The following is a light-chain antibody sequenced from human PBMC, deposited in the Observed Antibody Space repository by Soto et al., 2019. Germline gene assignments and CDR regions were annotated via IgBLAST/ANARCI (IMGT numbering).Light chain of an antibody. Sequence: EIVLTQSPGTLSLSPGERGTLSCRASQSVSSNYLAWYQQKPGQAPRLLIYGASSRATGIPDRFSGSGSGTDFTLTISSLEPEDVAVYFCQHYGTSSYTFGRGTKVQIK. CDR3: QHYGTSSYT. J-gene: IGKJ2*01. CDR1: QSVSSNY. CDR2: GAS. V-gene: IGKV3-20*01.